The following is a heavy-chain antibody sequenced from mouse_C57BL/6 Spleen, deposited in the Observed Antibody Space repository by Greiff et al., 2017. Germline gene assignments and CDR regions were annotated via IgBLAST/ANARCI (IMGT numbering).Heavy chain of an antibody. CDR3: GRIYYDYDFDY. J-gene: IGHJ2*01. Sequence: VQLQQPGAELVKPGASVKLSCKASGYTFTSYWMHWVKQRPGQGLEWIGMIHPTSGSTNYNEKFKGTATLTVDKSSSTAYMQLSSLTSEDTAVYYCGRIYYDYDFDYWGQGTTLTVSS. D-gene: IGHD2-4*01. V-gene: IGHV1-64*01. CDR2: IHPTSGST. CDR1: GYTFTSYW.